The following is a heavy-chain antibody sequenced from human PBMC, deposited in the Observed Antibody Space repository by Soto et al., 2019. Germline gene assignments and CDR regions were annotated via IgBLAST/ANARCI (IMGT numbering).Heavy chain of an antibody. Sequence: ASVKVSCKASGGTFSSYAISWVRQAPGQGLEWMGGIIPIFGTANYAQKFQGRVTITADESTSTAYMELSSLRSEDTAVYYCARGSFKMATISWFDPWGQGTLVTVSS. CDR3: ARGSFKMATISWFDP. D-gene: IGHD5-12*01. CDR1: GGTFSSYA. J-gene: IGHJ5*02. CDR2: IIPIFGTA. V-gene: IGHV1-69*13.